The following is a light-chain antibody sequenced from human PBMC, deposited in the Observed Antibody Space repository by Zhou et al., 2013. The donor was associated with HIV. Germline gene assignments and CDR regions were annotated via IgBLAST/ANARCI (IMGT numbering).Light chain of an antibody. V-gene: IGKV1-5*03. CDR1: QSISSW. J-gene: IGKJ1*01. CDR2: QAS. CDR3: QQCKSFPWT. Sequence: DIQMTQSPSTLSASVGDRVTITCRASQSISSWLAWYQQKPGKAPKLLIYQASSLEPGVPSRFSGSGSGTVFTLTISSLQPDDFATYFCQQCKSFPWTFGQGTKVE.